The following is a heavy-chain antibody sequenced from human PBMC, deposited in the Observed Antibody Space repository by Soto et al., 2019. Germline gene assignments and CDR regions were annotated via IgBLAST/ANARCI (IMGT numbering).Heavy chain of an antibody. V-gene: IGHV4-34*01. Sequence: TSETLSLTCAVYGGYFSGYYWSWIRHPPGKGLEWIGEINHSGSTNYNPSLKSRVTISVDTSKNQFSLKLSSVTAADTAVYYCARPNSNYVNGMDVWGQGTTVTVSS. CDR1: GGYFSGYY. D-gene: IGHD4-4*01. J-gene: IGHJ6*02. CDR3: ARPNSNYVNGMDV. CDR2: INHSGST.